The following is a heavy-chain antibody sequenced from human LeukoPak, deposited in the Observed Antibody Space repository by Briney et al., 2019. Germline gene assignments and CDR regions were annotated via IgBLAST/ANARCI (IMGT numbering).Heavy chain of an antibody. Sequence: GGSLRLSCAASGFTFSSYWMHWVRHAPGKGLVWVSRINTDGSSTSYADSVKGRFTISRDNAKNTLYLQMNSLRAEDTAVYYCARGLGPDSMVYAIGATFDYWGQGTLVTVSS. CDR3: ARGLGPDSMVYAIGATFDY. D-gene: IGHD2-8*01. CDR1: GFTFSSYW. V-gene: IGHV3-74*01. J-gene: IGHJ4*02. CDR2: INTDGSST.